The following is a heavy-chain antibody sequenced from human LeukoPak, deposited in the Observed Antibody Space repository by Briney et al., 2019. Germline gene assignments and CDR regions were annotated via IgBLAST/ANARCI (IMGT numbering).Heavy chain of an antibody. Sequence: GGSLRLSCAASGFTFSSYAMHWVRQAPGKGLEWVAVISYDGSNKYYADSVKGRFTISRDNSKNTLYLQMNSLRAEDAAVYYCAKDPNRSNSWYWGMGYYFDYWGQGTLVTVSS. CDR2: ISYDGSNK. J-gene: IGHJ4*02. D-gene: IGHD6-13*01. V-gene: IGHV3-30*18. CDR1: GFTFSSYA. CDR3: AKDPNRSNSWYWGMGYYFDY.